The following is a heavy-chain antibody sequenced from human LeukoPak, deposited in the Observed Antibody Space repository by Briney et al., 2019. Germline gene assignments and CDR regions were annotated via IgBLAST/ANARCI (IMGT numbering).Heavy chain of an antibody. CDR2: IKYDGSEK. V-gene: IGHV3-7*02. Sequence: QPGGSLRLSCAASGFTFTSYWMSWVRQAPGKGLEWVANIKYDGSEKYYVESVKGRFTISRDNAKSTLDLQMNSLRAEDTAVYYCARGRATAGSWSDYWGQGTLVIVS. CDR1: GFTFTSYW. J-gene: IGHJ4*02. D-gene: IGHD6-13*01. CDR3: ARGRATAGSWSDY.